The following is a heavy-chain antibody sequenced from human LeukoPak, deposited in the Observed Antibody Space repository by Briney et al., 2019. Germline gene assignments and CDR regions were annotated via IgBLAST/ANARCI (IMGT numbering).Heavy chain of an antibody. CDR2: IRFDGTKE. J-gene: IGHJ4*02. CDR1: GFTFTSYG. D-gene: IGHD2-2*01. Sequence: GGSLKLSCEASGFTFTSYGMHWVRQAPGKGLEWVAFIRFDGTKEFYADSVKGRFTISRDNSKNTLYLQMNSLRAEDTAVYYCAKALVPAAYYFDYWGQGTLVTVSS. V-gene: IGHV3-30*02. CDR3: AKALVPAAYYFDY.